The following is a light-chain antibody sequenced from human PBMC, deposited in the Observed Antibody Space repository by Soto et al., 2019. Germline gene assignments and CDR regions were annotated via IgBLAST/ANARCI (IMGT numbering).Light chain of an antibody. V-gene: IGLV1-44*01. CDR1: SSNIGSNT. CDR3: AAWDDSLNGSV. J-gene: IGLJ1*01. CDR2: SNN. Sequence: QSVLTQPPSASGTPGQRVAIFCPGSSSNIGSNTVNWYQQLPGTAPKLLIYSNNQRPSGVPDRFSGSKSGTSASLAISGLQSEDEADYYCAAWDDSLNGSVFGTGTKVTVL.